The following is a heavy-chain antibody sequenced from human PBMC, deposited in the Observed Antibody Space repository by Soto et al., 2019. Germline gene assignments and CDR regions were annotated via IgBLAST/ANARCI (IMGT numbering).Heavy chain of an antibody. V-gene: IGHV3-7*05. D-gene: IGHD3-3*01. CDR3: ARDFSYYDFWSGYSPDIYGMDV. CDR2: IKQDGSEK. J-gene: IGHJ6*02. Sequence: GGSLRLSCAASGFTFSSYWMSWVRQAPGKGLEWVANIKQDGSEKYYVDSVKGRFTISRDNAKNSLYLQMNSLRAEDTAVYYCARDFSYYDFWSGYSPDIYGMDVWGQGTTVTVSS. CDR1: GFTFSSYW.